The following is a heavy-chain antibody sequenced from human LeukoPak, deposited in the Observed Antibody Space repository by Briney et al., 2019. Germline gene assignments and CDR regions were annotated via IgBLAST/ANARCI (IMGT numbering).Heavy chain of an antibody. CDR3: ARDVGEIAVAGDYYYYYMDV. J-gene: IGHJ6*03. Sequence: ASVKVSCKASGYTFTGYYMRWVRQAPGQGLEWMGWINPNSGGTNYAQKFQGRVTMTRDTSISTAYMELSSLRSEDTAVYYCARDVGEIAVAGDYYYYYMDVWGKGTTVTVSS. CDR1: GYTFTGYY. D-gene: IGHD6-19*01. CDR2: INPNSGGT. V-gene: IGHV1-2*02.